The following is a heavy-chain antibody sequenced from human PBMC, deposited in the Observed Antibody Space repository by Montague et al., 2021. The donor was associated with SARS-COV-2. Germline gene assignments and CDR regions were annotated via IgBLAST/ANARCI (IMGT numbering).Heavy chain of an antibody. J-gene: IGHJ2*01. CDR1: GGSISSGGYY. V-gene: IGHV4-31*03. CDR2: IYYSGST. CDR3: ARSSAPSITIFGVRNTYWYFDL. Sequence: TLSLTCTVSGGSISSGGYYWSWIRQHPGKGLEWIGYIYYSGSTYYNPSLKSRVTISVDTSKNQFSLKLSSVTAADTAVYYCARSSAPSITIFGVRNTYWYFDLWGRGTLVTVSS. D-gene: IGHD3-3*01.